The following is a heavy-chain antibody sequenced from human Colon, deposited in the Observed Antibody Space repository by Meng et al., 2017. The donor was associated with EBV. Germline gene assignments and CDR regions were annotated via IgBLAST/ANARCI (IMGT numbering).Heavy chain of an antibody. V-gene: IGHV4-30-2*01. CDR2: IYHSGSA. CDR1: GGSISSGANS. Sequence: QLHLQESGSGLVKPSQTLSLTCTVSGGSISSGANSWHWIRQPPGKGLEWIGYIYHSGSAYYNPSLKSRVTLSVDRSKNQFSLKLTSVTAADTAVYYCARGYVAYPDWGQGTLVTVSS. CDR3: ARGYVAYPD. J-gene: IGHJ4*02. D-gene: IGHD3-9*01.